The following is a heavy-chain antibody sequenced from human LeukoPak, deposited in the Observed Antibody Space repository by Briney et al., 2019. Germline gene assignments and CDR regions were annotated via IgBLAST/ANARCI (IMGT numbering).Heavy chain of an antibody. J-gene: IGHJ4*02. Sequence: GASVKVSCKASGGTFSSYAISWVRQAPGQGLEWMGGIIPIFGTANYAQKFQGRVTITADESTSTAYMELSSLRSEDTAVYYCATTAGYSSGWYRSFYFDYWGQGTLVTVSS. D-gene: IGHD6-19*01. CDR3: ATTAGYSSGWYRSFYFDY. CDR2: IIPIFGTA. CDR1: GGTFSSYA. V-gene: IGHV1-69*13.